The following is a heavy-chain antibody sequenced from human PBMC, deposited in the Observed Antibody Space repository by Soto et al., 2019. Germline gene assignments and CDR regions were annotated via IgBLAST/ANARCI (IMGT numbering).Heavy chain of an antibody. V-gene: IGHV3-7*01. CDR3: ARARIDL. CDR2: ISPDGSDK. CDR1: GFSFSSYW. J-gene: IGHJ2*01. Sequence: EVQLVESGGGLVQPGGSLRLSCAASGFSFSSYWMTWVGQAPGKGLEWVANISPDGSDKYYVDSVKGRFTISRDHVKNSLYLQVNSLRVDDTALYYCARARIDLWGRGTLVTVSS.